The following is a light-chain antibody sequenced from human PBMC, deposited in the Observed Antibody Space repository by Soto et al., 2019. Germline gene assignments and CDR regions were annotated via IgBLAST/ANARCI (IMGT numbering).Light chain of an antibody. Sequence: QTVVTQEPSLTVSPGGTVTLTCASSTGAVTSGYYPNWFQQKPGQAPRPLIYGTSNKHSWTPARFSGSLLGGKAALTLSGVQPEDEAEYYCLLYFGPAYVFGTGTKLTVL. CDR2: GTS. CDR1: TGAVTSGYY. V-gene: IGLV7-43*01. CDR3: LLYFGPAYV. J-gene: IGLJ1*01.